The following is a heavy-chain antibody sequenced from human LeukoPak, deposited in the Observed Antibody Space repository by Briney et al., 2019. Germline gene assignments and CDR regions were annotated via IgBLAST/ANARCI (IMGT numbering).Heavy chain of an antibody. CDR1: GYTFTGFY. D-gene: IGHD2-2*01. J-gene: IGHJ3*01. V-gene: IGHV1-2*06. Sequence: ASVKVSCKASGYTFTGFYMHWVRRAPGQGLEWMGRINPNSGGTDFAQKFQGRVSMTRDTSITTAYLELSRLRFDDTAVYFCAVYSSSWRAFDVWGQGTMVTVSS. CDR3: AVYSSSWRAFDV. CDR2: INPNSGGT.